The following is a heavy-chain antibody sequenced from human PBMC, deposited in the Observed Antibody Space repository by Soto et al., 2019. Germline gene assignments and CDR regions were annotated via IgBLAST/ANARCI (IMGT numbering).Heavy chain of an antibody. V-gene: IGHV1-69*01. Sequence: QVQVVQSGVEVRSPGSSVKVSCKAYGYPFKHCVISWVRQAPGQGLEWMGGILPLFGTTDFAQRFQGRLTITTDESTTTAYMELSRLRSEDTATYYCAAELGFGKLSVVWCQGTTVSSSS. J-gene: IGHJ6*02. CDR1: GYPFKHCV. CDR3: AAELGFGKLSVV. CDR2: ILPLFGTT. D-gene: IGHD3-10*01.